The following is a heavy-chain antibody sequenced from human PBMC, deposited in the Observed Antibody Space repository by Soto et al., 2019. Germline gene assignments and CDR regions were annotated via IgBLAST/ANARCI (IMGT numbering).Heavy chain of an antibody. V-gene: IGHV2-5*02. CDR1: GFSLSASGVG. CDR2: TYWADLK. D-gene: IGHD2-2*01. CDR3: AHKGVGYAGAYYFDF. J-gene: IGHJ4*02. Sequence: QITLKESGPTLVEPTQTLTLTCTFSGFSLSASGVGVAWIRQPPGKALEWLALTYWADLKRYSPSLMRRLTIAKDTSRNQVVLTMTNTDPVDAGTYYCAHKGVGYAGAYYFDFWGQGALVTVSS.